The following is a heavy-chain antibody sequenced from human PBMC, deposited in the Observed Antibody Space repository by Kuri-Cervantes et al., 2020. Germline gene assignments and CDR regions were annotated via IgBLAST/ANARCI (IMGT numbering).Heavy chain of an antibody. CDR3: AGPANYGFDF. CDR1: GGSFSGYY. J-gene: IGHJ4*02. Sequence: GSLRLSCAVYGGSFSGYYWNWIRQSPGRGLEWIGEIHYSGATVYNPSLMSRVTISVDTSKNQFSLKLRSVTAADTAVYYCAGPANYGFDFWGQGTLVTVSS. D-gene: IGHD1-7*01. CDR2: IHYSGAT. V-gene: IGHV4-34*01.